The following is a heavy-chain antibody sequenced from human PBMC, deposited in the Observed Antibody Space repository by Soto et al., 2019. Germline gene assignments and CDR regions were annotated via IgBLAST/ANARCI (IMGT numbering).Heavy chain of an antibody. CDR1: GFTFSNYG. CDR3: AKALPDSGSSPLDH. Sequence: ESGGGVVQHGRCLTLSCAASGFTFSNYGMHWVRQAPGKGLEWVALISYDGSNKYYADSVKGRFTISRDNSKNTLYLQVNSLRAEDTALYYCAKALPDSGSSPLDHWGQGTLVTVSS. CDR2: ISYDGSNK. D-gene: IGHD1-26*01. V-gene: IGHV3-30*18. J-gene: IGHJ4*02.